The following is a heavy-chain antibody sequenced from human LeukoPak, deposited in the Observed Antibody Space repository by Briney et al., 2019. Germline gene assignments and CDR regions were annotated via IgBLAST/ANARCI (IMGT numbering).Heavy chain of an antibody. CDR2: IYYSGNT. Sequence: SQTLSLTCTVSGGSISPYYWSWIRQPPGKGLEWLGYIYYSGNTDYNPSLKSRVAISVDTSKNQFSLKLSSVTAADTAVYYCARSTGSTMFIDYWGQGTLVTVSS. D-gene: IGHD3-10*02. CDR1: GGSISPYY. V-gene: IGHV4-59*01. J-gene: IGHJ4*02. CDR3: ARSTGSTMFIDY.